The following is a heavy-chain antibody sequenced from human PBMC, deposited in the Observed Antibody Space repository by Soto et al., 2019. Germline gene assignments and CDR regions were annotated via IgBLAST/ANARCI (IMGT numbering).Heavy chain of an antibody. D-gene: IGHD5-12*01. V-gene: IGHV4-4*07. CDR3: ARERREEIHDGYDLDC. CDR1: GNAINDYY. J-gene: IGHJ4*02. CDR2: IYTSEST. Sequence: SETLSLTGTVSGNAINDYYWGWIGQPAGKGVEWTGRIYTSESTDHNRSLKSRGTISIDTSKNQFYLKVTSMTAADTAVYYCARERREEIHDGYDLDCWGQGTLVTVSS.